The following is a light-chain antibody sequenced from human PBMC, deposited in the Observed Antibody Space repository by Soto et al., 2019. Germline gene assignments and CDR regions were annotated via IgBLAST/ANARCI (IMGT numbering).Light chain of an antibody. CDR1: SSDVGGYKY. J-gene: IGLJ3*02. V-gene: IGLV2-14*01. CDR3: SSYTSSSTLV. CDR2: EVT. Sequence: QSALTQPASVSGSPGQSITISCTGTSSDVGGYKYVSWYQQHPGKAPKLMIYEVTNRPSGVSNRFSGSKSGNTASLTISGLHTEDEADYYCSSYTSSSTLVFGGGTQLTGL.